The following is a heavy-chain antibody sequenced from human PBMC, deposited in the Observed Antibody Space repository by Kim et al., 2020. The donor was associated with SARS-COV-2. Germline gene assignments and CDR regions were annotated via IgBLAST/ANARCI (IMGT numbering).Heavy chain of an antibody. CDR1: GFTFSNAW. Sequence: GGSLRLSCAASGFTFSNAWMSWVRQAPGKGLEWVGRIKSKTDGGTTDYAAPVKGRFTISRDDSKNTLYLQMNSLKTENTAVYYCTTDFGYCGGDCYSIFGYWGQGALFTFSS. CDR2: IKSKTDGGTT. CDR3: TTDFGYCGGDCYSIFGY. D-gene: IGHD2-21*02. J-gene: IGHJ4*02. V-gene: IGHV3-15*01.